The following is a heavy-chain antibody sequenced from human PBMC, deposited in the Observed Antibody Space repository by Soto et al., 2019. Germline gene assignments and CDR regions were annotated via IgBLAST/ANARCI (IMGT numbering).Heavy chain of an antibody. CDR1: GFTFTSSA. D-gene: IGHD3-3*01. V-gene: IGHV1-58*01. J-gene: IGHJ5*02. Sequence: SVKVSCKASGFTFTSSAVQWVRQARGQRLEWIGWIVVGSGNTNYAQKFQERVTITRDMSTSTANMELSSLRSEDTAVYYCAAGIPGPGYDFWSGYYEGHNWFDPWGQGTLVTVSS. CDR2: IVVGSGNT. CDR3: AAGIPGPGYDFWSGYYEGHNWFDP.